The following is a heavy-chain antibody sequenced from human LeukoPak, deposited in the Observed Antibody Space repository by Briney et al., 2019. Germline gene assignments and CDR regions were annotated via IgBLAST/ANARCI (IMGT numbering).Heavy chain of an antibody. CDR1: GGTFSSYA. D-gene: IGHD5-12*01. J-gene: IGHJ4*02. CDR2: IIPILGIA. V-gene: IGHV1-69*04. Sequence: ASVKVSCKASGGTFSSYAISWVRQAPGQGLEWMGRIIPILGIANYAQKFQGRVTITADKSTSTAYMELSSLRSEDTAVYYCARESGEGGYERYYDYWGQGTLVTVSS. CDR3: ARESGEGGYERYYDY.